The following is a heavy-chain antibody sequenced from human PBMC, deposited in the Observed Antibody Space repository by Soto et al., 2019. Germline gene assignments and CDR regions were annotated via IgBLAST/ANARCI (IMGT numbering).Heavy chain of an antibody. D-gene: IGHD5-12*01. CDR3: AKQEWQRFGVYYYYMDV. J-gene: IGHJ6*03. V-gene: IGHV3-23*01. CDR1: GFTFSSYA. Sequence: PGGSLRLSCAASGFTFSSYAMSWVLQAPWKGLEWVSAISGSGGSTYYADSVKGRFTISRDNSKNTLYLQMNSLRADDTAVYYCAKQEWQRFGVYYYYMDVWGKGTTVTVSS. CDR2: ISGSGGST.